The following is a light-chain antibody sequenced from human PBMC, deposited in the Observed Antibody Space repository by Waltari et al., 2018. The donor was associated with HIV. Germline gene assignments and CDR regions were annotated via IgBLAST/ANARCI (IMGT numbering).Light chain of an antibody. Sequence: SALTQPASVSGSPGQAIPLSCPGTSTYVGGFNFFSWYQQHPGNAPKLMIYDVTKRPSGVSNRFSGSKSGNTASLTISGLQAEDEADYYCCSYAGSSTFAVFGGGTKLTVL. V-gene: IGLV2-23*02. CDR1: STYVGGFNF. J-gene: IGLJ2*01. CDR3: CSYAGSSTFAV. CDR2: DVT.